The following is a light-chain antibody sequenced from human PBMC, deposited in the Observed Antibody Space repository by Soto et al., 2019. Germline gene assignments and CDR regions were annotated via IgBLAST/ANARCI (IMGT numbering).Light chain of an antibody. Sequence: DIQMTQSPSSLSASVGDRVTITCRASQSISSYLNWYQQKPGKAPNFLIYAASNLQSGVPSRFSGSGSGTEFTLTISSLQPEDFATYYCQQSYSTLAFGPGTKGDIK. CDR3: QQSYSTLA. CDR2: AAS. V-gene: IGKV1-39*01. J-gene: IGKJ3*01. CDR1: QSISSY.